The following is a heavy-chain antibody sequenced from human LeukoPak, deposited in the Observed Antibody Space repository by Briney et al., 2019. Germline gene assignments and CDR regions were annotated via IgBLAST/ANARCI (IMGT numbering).Heavy chain of an antibody. D-gene: IGHD1-26*01. CDR1: GFTFSNFG. J-gene: IGHJ4*02. CDR2: IRYDGTSE. V-gene: IGHV3-30*02. Sequence: AGSLRLSCAASGFTFSNFGMHWVRQAPGKGLEWVAFIRYDGTSEFYADSVKARFTISRDNSHNPVYLPMNSLRAEDTAVYYCAKAAISPNEYAVGATSPLYYFDYWGQGTLVTVSS. CDR3: AKAAISPNEYAVGATSPLYYFDY.